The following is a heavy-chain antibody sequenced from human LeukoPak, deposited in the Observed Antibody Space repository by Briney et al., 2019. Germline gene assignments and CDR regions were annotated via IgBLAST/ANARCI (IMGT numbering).Heavy chain of an antibody. J-gene: IGHJ6*03. CDR1: GGSISSYY. D-gene: IGHD4-11*01. Sequence: SETLSLTCTVSGGSISSYYWSWIRQPAGKGLEWIGRIYTSGSTNYNPSLKSRGTMSVDTSKNQFSLKLSSVTAADTAVYYCARDYMTTEYYYYMDVWGKGTTVTVSS. CDR2: IYTSGST. CDR3: ARDYMTTEYYYYMDV. V-gene: IGHV4-4*07.